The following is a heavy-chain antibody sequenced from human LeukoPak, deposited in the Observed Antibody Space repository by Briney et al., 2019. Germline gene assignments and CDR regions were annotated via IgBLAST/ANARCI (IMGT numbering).Heavy chain of an antibody. D-gene: IGHD3-22*01. Sequence: PGGSLRLSCAASGFTVSSNYMSWVRQAPGKGLEWVSVIYSGGSTYYADSVKGRFTISRDNSKNTLYLQMNSLRAEDTGVYYCARVSGYYHLLFDYWGQGTLVTVSS. V-gene: IGHV3-53*01. CDR3: ARVSGYYHLLFDY. CDR2: IYSGGST. J-gene: IGHJ4*02. CDR1: GFTVSSNY.